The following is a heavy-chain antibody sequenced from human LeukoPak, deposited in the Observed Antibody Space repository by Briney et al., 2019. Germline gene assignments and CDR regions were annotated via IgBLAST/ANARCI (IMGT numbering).Heavy chain of an antibody. Sequence: GGSLRLSCAASGFTFSSYAMSWVRQAPGKGLEWVSAIGADATNILYADSVKGRLTISRDNSKNTLYLQINSLRAEDTAIYYCAKGQNWGSVYFDYWGQGTLATVSS. D-gene: IGHD7-27*01. J-gene: IGHJ4*02. CDR2: IGADATNI. CDR1: GFTFSSYA. CDR3: AKGQNWGSVYFDY. V-gene: IGHV3-23*01.